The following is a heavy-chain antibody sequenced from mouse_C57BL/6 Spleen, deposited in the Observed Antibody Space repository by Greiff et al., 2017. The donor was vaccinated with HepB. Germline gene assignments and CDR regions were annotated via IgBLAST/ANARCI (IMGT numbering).Heavy chain of an antibody. CDR2: IYPSDSET. J-gene: IGHJ4*01. Sequence: QVQLQQPGAELVRPGSSVKLSCKASGYTFTSYWMDWVEQRPGQGLEWIGNIYPSDSETHYNQKFKDKATLTVDKSSSTAYMQLSSLTSEDSAVLYCARLTTVVAPDYYAMDYWGQRTSVTVSS. V-gene: IGHV1-61*01. CDR1: GYTFTSYW. CDR3: ARLTTVVAPDYYAMDY. D-gene: IGHD1-1*01.